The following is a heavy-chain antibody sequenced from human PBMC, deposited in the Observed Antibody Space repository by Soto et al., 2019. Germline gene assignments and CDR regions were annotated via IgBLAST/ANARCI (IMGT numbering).Heavy chain of an antibody. Sequence: GGSLRLSCAASGFTFSSYAMSWVRQAPGKGLEWVSAISGSGGSTYYADSVKGRFTISRDNSKNTLYLQMNSLRAEDTAVYYCAKNIDSSGSTRGMDVWGPGTTVTVSS. D-gene: IGHD3-22*01. CDR1: GFTFSSYA. J-gene: IGHJ6*02. CDR3: AKNIDSSGSTRGMDV. CDR2: ISGSGGST. V-gene: IGHV3-23*01.